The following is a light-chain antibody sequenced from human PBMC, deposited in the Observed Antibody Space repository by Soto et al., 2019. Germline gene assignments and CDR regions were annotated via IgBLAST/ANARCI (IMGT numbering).Light chain of an antibody. CDR2: EVS. CDR3: CSYAGGNTYD. J-gene: IGLJ1*01. CDR1: SKDVGSYNL. V-gene: IGLV2-23*02. Sequence: SVLPQPASLSASPGQSLTFSCSGTSKDVGSYNLVCWYQHHPVKAPKVMIYEVSKRPSGVSNRFTGSKSGNTASLTISGLQAEDEADYYCCSYAGGNTYDFGSGTKVTVL.